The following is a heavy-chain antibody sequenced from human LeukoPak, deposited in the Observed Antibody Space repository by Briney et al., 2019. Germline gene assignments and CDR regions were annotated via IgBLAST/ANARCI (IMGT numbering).Heavy chain of an antibody. CDR2: ISSSSSSTI. CDR1: GFTFSSYN. CDR3: ASRFDY. Sequence: GESLRLSCAASGFTFSSYNMNWIRQAPGKGLEWISYISSSSSSTIYYADSVKGRFTISRDNAKNSLYLQMNSLRDEDKAVYYCASRFDYWGQGTLVTVSS. V-gene: IGHV3-48*02. J-gene: IGHJ4*02.